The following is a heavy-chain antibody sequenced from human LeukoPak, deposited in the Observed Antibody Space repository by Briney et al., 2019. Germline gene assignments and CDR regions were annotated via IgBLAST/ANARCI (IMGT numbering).Heavy chain of an antibody. CDR2: ISAYNGNT. D-gene: IGHD3-3*01. J-gene: IGHJ4*02. CDR1: GYTFTSYG. V-gene: IGHV1-18*01. CDR3: ARGRLRFLEWLLVDY. Sequence: ASVKVSCKASGYTFTSYGIGWVRPAPGQGLEWMGWISAYNGNTNYAQKLQGRVTMTTDTSTSTAYMELRSLRSDDTAVYYCARGRLRFLEWLLVDYWGQGTLVTVSS.